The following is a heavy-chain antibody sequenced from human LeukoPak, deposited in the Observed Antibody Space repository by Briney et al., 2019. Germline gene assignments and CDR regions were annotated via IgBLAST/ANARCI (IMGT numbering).Heavy chain of an antibody. J-gene: IGHJ4*02. Sequence: GASVKVSCKASVYPFNNYDINWVGQATGQRREWMGGMTPHSGKTGYAQNFQGRVTMTRDTSTSTVYMELSRLRSEDTAVYYCAREFGGGYSLISGYWGQGTLVTVSS. V-gene: IGHV1-8*01. CDR2: MTPHSGKT. CDR1: VYPFNNYD. CDR3: AREFGGGYSLISGY. D-gene: IGHD1-26*01.